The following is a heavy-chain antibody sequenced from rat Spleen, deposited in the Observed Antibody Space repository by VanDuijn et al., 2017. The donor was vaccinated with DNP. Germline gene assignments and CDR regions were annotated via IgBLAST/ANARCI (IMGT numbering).Heavy chain of an antibody. Sequence: EVQLVESGGGLVQPGRSLKVSCAVSGFTFXNYDMAWVRXAPTKGLEWVASISPSGGSTYYRDSVKGRFTVSRDNAKSSLYLQMDSLRSEDTATYYCATGVYGGYEDWFANWGQGVMVTVSS. CDR1: GFTFXNYD. CDR3: ATGVYGGYEDWFAN. CDR2: ISPSGGST. V-gene: IGHV5-27*01. D-gene: IGHD1-11*01. J-gene: IGHJ2*01.